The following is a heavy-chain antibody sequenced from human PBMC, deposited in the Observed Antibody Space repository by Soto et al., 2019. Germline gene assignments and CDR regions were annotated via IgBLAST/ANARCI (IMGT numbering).Heavy chain of an antibody. CDR1: GYTFTSYY. Sequence: ASVKVSCKASGYTFTSYYMHWVRQAPGQGLEWMGIINPSGGSTSYAQKFQGRVTMTRDTSTSTVYMELSSLRSEDTAVYYCARDLIAAAELYYYYGMDVWGQGTTVTVSS. J-gene: IGHJ6*02. D-gene: IGHD6-13*01. CDR2: INPSGGST. CDR3: ARDLIAAAELYYYYGMDV. V-gene: IGHV1-46*01.